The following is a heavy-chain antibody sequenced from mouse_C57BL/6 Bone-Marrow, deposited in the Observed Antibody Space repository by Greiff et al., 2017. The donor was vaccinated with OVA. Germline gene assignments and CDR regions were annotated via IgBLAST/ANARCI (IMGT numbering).Heavy chain of an antibody. CDR2: LHPSDSDT. V-gene: IGHV1-74*01. Sequence: VQLQQPGADLVKPGASVKVSCKASGYTFTSYWMPWVQQRPGQGLEWIGRLHPSDSDTNYNQKFKGKATLTVDKSSSTAYMQLSSLTSEDSAVYYCAIWLNSYYAMDYWGQGTAVTVAS. J-gene: IGHJ4*01. CDR3: AIWLNSYYAMDY. CDR1: GYTFTSYW.